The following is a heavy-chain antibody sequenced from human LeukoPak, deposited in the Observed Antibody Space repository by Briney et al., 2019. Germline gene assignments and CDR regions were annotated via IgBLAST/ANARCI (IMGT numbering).Heavy chain of an antibody. CDR1: AYTFTNHG. J-gene: IGHJ4*02. CDR3: ARGSSWPSYYRDF. CDR2: ISVDNGNS. D-gene: IGHD6-13*01. V-gene: IGHV1-18*01. Sequence: ASVKVSCKASAYTFTNHGISWVRQAPGTGLAWTGWISVDNGNSSYAQKHQGRVTMTTDTSTSTAYMELRSLSSDDTAMYYCARGSSWPSYYRDFWGQGTLVTVSS.